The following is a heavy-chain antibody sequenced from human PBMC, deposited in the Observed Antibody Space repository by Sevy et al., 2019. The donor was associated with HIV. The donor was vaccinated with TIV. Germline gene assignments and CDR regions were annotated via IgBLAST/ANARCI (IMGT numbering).Heavy chain of an antibody. V-gene: IGHV4-34*01. D-gene: IGHD6-13*01. CDR1: GGSFSGYY. J-gene: IGHJ6*03. CDR3: ARARKTGIAAAGTLRGYYMDV. CDR2: INHSGST. Sequence: SETLSLTCAVYGGSFSGYYWSWIRQPPGRGLEWIGEINHSGSTNYNPSLKSRVTISVDTSKNQFSLKLSSVTAADTAVYYCARARKTGIAAAGTLRGYYMDVWGKGTTVTVSS.